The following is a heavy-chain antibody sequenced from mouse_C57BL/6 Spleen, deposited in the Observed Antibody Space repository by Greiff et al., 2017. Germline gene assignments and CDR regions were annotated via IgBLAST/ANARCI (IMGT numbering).Heavy chain of an antibody. CDR2: IWRGGST. CDR1: GFSLTSYG. V-gene: IGHV2-5*01. Sequence: QVQLQQSGPGLGQPSQSLSITCTVSGFSLTSYGVHWVRQSPGKGLEWLGVIWRGGSTDYNAAFMTRLSITTDNSKSTVCCKMNSLQAADTSIYYCAKKGDYYAMDYWGQGTSVTVSS. J-gene: IGHJ4*01. CDR3: AKKGDYYAMDY.